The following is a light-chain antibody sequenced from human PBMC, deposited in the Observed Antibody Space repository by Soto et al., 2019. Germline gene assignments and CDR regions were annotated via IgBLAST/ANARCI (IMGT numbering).Light chain of an antibody. CDR1: QNIIFY. J-gene: IGKJ1*01. V-gene: IGKV1-9*01. CDR2: AAS. Sequence: DIQMTQSPSSLSASVGDRVTITCRASQNIIFYLNWYQQKPGEAPKLLIYAASTLQSGVPSRFSGSGSGTEFALAISSLQPEDFATYYCQQLITYPQTFGQGTKVDIK. CDR3: QQLITYPQT.